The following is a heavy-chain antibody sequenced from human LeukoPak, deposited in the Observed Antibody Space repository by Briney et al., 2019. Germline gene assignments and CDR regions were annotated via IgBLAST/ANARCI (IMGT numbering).Heavy chain of an antibody. D-gene: IGHD2-21*01. J-gene: IGHJ4*02. Sequence: SETLSLTCAVYGGSFSGYYWSWIRQPPGKGLEWIGEINHSGSTNYNPSLKSRVTISVDTSKNQFSLKLSSVTAADTAVYYCARGYSAGFDYWGQGTLVTVSS. CDR3: ARGYSAGFDY. CDR2: INHSGST. CDR1: GGSFSGYY. V-gene: IGHV4-34*01.